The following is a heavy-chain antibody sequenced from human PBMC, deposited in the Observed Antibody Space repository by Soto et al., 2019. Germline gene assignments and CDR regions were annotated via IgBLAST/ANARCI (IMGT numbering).Heavy chain of an antibody. V-gene: IGHV3-23*01. J-gene: IGHJ6*02. Sequence: GGSLRLSCAASGFTFSSYAMSWVRQAPGKGLEWVSAISGSGGSTYYADSVKGRFTISRDNSKNTLYLQMNSLRAEDTAVYYCAKDKDSSSSLRLYYCYGMDVWGQGTTVTVSS. CDR1: GFTFSSYA. D-gene: IGHD6-6*01. CDR2: ISGSGGST. CDR3: AKDKDSSSSLRLYYCYGMDV.